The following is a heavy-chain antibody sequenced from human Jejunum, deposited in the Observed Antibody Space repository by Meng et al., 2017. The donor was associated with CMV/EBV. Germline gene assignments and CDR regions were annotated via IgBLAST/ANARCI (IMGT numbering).Heavy chain of an antibody. CDR1: GYTFTSYY. V-gene: IGHV1-46*01. Sequence: SCKASGYTFTSYYMNWVRQAPGQGLEWMGIINPSGGSTSYAQKFQGRVTMTRDTSTSTVYMELSSLRSEDTAVYYCARDGGSGDWDYWGQGTLVTVSS. CDR2: INPSGGST. CDR3: ARDGGSGDWDY. D-gene: IGHD2-21*02. J-gene: IGHJ4*02.